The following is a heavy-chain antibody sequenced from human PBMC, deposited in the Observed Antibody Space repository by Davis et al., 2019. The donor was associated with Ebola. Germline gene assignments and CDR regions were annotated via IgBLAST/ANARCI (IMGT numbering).Heavy chain of an antibody. Sequence: AASVKVSCKASGYTFTSYDINWVRQAPGQGLEWMGWINTNTGNPTYAQGFTGRFVFSLDTSVSTAYLQISSLKAEDTAVYYCGRCEENPDTTMVSCFDYWGQETLVTVSS. CDR1: GYTFTSYD. CDR3: GRCEENPDTTMVSCFDY. CDR2: INTNTGNP. J-gene: IGHJ4*02. D-gene: IGHD5-18*01. V-gene: IGHV7-4-1*02.